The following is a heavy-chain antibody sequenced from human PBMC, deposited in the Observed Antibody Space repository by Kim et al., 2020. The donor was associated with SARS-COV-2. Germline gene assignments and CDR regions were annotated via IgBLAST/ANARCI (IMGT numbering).Heavy chain of an antibody. CDR3: ARAAVGYSGYDWAFDY. CDR1: GGSISSGGYY. J-gene: IGHJ4*02. V-gene: IGHV4-31*03. Sequence: SETLSLTCTVSGGSISSGGYYWSWIRQHPGKGLEWIGYIYYSGGTYYNPSLKSRVTLSVDTSKNQFSLKLSSVTAADTAVYYCARAAVGYSGYDWAFDYWVQGTLVTVSS. D-gene: IGHD5-12*01. CDR2: IYYSGGT.